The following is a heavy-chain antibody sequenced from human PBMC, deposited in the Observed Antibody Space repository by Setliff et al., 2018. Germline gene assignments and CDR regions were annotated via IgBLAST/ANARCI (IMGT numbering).Heavy chain of an antibody. CDR2: MTVSGTT. J-gene: IGHJ4*02. CDR1: GFTFGNYG. CDR3: ATRSSYLDY. Sequence: PGGSLRLSCVASGFTFGNYGMTWVRQAPGKGLEWVSLMTVSGTTVYADSVRGRFTISRDNSKNTLYLQMNSLKGEDTAVYYCATRSSYLDYWGQGTLVTVS. V-gene: IGHV3-23*01.